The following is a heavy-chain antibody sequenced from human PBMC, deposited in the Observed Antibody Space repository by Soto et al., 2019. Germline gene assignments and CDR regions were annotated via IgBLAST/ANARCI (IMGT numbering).Heavy chain of an antibody. D-gene: IGHD4-17*01. CDR3: ATSSRYGTDAFDI. V-gene: IGHV3-48*03. CDR2: IRSNGGSI. Sequence: GGSMRLSCVASESTFRLYKMNWVRQAPGKGLEWISDIRSNGGSIVYADSVRGRFTISRDNAKNSLYLQMNSLRVEDTAVYYCATSSRYGTDAFDIWGQGTMVTVSS. J-gene: IGHJ3*02. CDR1: ESTFRLYK.